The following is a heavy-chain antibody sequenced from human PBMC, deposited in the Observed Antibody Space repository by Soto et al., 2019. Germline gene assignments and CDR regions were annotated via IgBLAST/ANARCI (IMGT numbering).Heavy chain of an antibody. V-gene: IGHV3-21*01. J-gene: IGHJ5*02. CDR2: ISSSSSYI. Sequence: EVQLVESGGGLVKPGGSLRLSCAASGFTFSSYSMNWVRQAPGKGLEWVTPISSSSSYIYYEDSWNGRFTISRDNAKNSLSLQTNSLRAEDTAVYYCARDLEYSSSSPWFDPWGQGTLVTVSS. CDR1: GFTFSSYS. D-gene: IGHD6-6*01. CDR3: ARDLEYSSSSPWFDP.